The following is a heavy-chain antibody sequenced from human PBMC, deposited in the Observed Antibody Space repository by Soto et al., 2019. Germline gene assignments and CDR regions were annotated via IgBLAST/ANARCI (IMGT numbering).Heavy chain of an antibody. Sequence: QVQLVQSGAEVKKPGASVKVSCKASGYTSTAYPMHWVRQAPGQRLEWMGWINVANGDTGYSQKFQGRVTVTRDTSASSVYMELCSLTSEDTAVYYCARKDYYGAGIYYFDHWGQGTLVTVSS. V-gene: IGHV1-3*01. CDR3: ARKDYYGAGIYYFDH. CDR2: INVANGDT. CDR1: GYTSTAYP. D-gene: IGHD3-10*01. J-gene: IGHJ4*02.